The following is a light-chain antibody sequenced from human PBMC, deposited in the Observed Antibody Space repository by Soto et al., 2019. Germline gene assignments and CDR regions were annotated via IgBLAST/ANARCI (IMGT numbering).Light chain of an antibody. CDR1: SGDIGSYNR. V-gene: IGLV2-14*01. Sequence: QSVLTQPASVSGSPGQSITISCTGTSGDIGSYNRVSWYQQHPGKAPKLIIYEVTDRPSGGSHRFSGSKSGNTASLTISGLQAADEAEYYCSSYTNINTRAGVFGTGTQLTVL. CDR2: EVT. J-gene: IGLJ1*01. CDR3: SSYTNINTRAGV.